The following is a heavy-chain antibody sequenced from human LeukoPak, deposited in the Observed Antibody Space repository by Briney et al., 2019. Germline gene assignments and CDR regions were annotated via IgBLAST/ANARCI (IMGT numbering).Heavy chain of an antibody. CDR1: GLAFSSYA. CDR2: ISVASNT. J-gene: IGHJ4*02. Sequence: TGGSLRLSCAASGLAFSSYAMSWVRQAPGKGLEWVSTISVASNTFYADSVKGRFTIYRDNSRNTMYLQMTILRADDTPVYYCADYGVSGVRNNFYWGQGTLVTVSS. V-gene: IGHV3-23*01. D-gene: IGHD3-3*01. CDR3: ADYGVSGVRNNFY.